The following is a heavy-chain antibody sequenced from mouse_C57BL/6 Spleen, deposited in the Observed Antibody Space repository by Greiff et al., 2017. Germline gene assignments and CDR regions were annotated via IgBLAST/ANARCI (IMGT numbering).Heavy chain of an antibody. CDR2: IDPSDSYT. V-gene: IGHV1-69*01. Sequence: QVQLQQPGAELVMPGASVKLSCKASGYTFTSYWMHWVKQRPGQGLEWIGEIDPSDSYTNYNQKFKGKSTLTVYKSSSTAYMQLSSLTSEDSAVYYCARKIYYGNLYYFDYWVQGTTLTVSS. D-gene: IGHD2-1*01. CDR3: ARKIYYGNLYYFDY. CDR1: GYTFTSYW. J-gene: IGHJ2*01.